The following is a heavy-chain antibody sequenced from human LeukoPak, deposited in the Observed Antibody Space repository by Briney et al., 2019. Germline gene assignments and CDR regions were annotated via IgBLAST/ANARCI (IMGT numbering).Heavy chain of an antibody. Sequence: PGGSLRLSCAASGFTFSSYTMHWVRQAPGKGLEWVAFIRYDGSNKYYADSVKGRFTISRDNSKNTLYLQMNSLRAEDTAVYYCAKEWVRDSGYDPGRDYDYWGQGTLVTVSS. J-gene: IGHJ4*02. D-gene: IGHD5-12*01. V-gene: IGHV3-30*02. CDR1: GFTFSSYT. CDR3: AKEWVRDSGYDPGRDYDY. CDR2: IRYDGSNK.